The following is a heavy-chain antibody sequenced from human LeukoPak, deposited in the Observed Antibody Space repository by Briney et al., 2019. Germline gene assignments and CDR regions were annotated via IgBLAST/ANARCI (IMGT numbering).Heavy chain of an antibody. CDR1: RFTFSSYA. CDR3: AKDRGDSSSRGVDY. V-gene: IGHV3-30*18. CDR2: ISSDGGNK. Sequence: PGGSLRLSCAASRFTFSSYAMHWVRQAPGKGLEWVAVISSDGGNKYYADSVKGRFTISRDNSKNTLYLQMNSLRAEDTAVYYCAKDRGDSSSRGVDYWGQGTLVTVSS. J-gene: IGHJ4*02. D-gene: IGHD6-6*01.